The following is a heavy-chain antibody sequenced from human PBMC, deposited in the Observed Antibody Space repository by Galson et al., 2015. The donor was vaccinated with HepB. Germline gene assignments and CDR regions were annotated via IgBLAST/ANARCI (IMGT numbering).Heavy chain of an antibody. J-gene: IGHJ4*02. V-gene: IGHV1-18*04. Sequence: SVKVSCKASGYTFTSYYMHWVRQAPGQGLEWMGWISAYNGNTNYAQKLQGRVTMTTDTSTSTAYMDLRSLRSDDTAVYYCARAVPRYYYDSSGSYYFDYWGQGTLVTVSS. D-gene: IGHD3-22*01. CDR1: GYTFTSYY. CDR3: ARAVPRYYYDSSGSYYFDY. CDR2: ISAYNGNT.